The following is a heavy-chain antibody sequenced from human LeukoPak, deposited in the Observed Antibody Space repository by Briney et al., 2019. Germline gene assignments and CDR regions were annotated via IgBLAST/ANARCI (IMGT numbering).Heavy chain of an antibody. J-gene: IGHJ4*02. V-gene: IGHV1-18*01. CDR2: IIGSNGNT. CDR3: ARGGICSGGSCHL. CDR1: GYTFTSYG. Sequence: GASVKVSCKASGYTFTSYGVSWVRQAPGQGLEWMGWIIGSNGNTDYAQKLQGRGTMTTDTSTSTAYMELRSLRSDDTAVYYCARGGICSGGSCHLWGQGTLVSV. D-gene: IGHD2-15*01.